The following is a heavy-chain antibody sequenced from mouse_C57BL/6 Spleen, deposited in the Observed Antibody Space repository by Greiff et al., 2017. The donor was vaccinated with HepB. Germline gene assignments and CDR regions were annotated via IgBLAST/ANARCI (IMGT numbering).Heavy chain of an antibody. J-gene: IGHJ3*01. D-gene: IGHD1-1*01. V-gene: IGHV1-52*01. Sequence: VQLQQPGAELVRPGSSVKLSCKASGYTFTSYWMHWVKQRPIQGLEWIGNIDPSDSETHYNQKFKDKATLTVDKSSSTAYMQLSSLTSEDAAVYYCARPIYYYGSSFAYWGQGTLVTVSA. CDR3: ARPIYYYGSSFAY. CDR2: IDPSDSET. CDR1: GYTFTSYW.